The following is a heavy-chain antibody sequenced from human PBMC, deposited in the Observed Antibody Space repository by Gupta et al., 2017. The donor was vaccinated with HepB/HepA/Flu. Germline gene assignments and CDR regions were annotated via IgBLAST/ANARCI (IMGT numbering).Heavy chain of an antibody. J-gene: IGHJ2*01. CDR1: GFTFSNYD. CDR3: VRVSGGIAAAGTTAGYFDL. D-gene: IGHD6-13*01. V-gene: IGHV3-13*01. Sequence: VQLVESGGGLVQPGGSLRLSCDASGFTFSNYDMHWVRPVTGKGLECVSAIGTLADTYYPGSVEGRFTISREKAKNSLSLQMNSLRAADTAVYYCVRVSGGIAAAGTTAGYFDLWGRGTRVTVSS. CDR2: IGTLADT.